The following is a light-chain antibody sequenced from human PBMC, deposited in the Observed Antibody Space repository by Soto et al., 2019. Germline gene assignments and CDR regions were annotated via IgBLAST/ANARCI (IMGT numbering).Light chain of an antibody. V-gene: IGLV7-46*01. CDR2: DTS. J-gene: IGLJ1*01. CDR3: LVIYTGVGEV. CDR1: TGAVTSGHY. Sequence: QAVVTQEPSLTVSPGGTGTLTCGSSTGAVTSGHYPHWFQQKPGQAPRTLIYDTSIKHSWTPARFSGSLLGGKAALTLSGAQPEDEADYYCLVIYTGVGEVFGTGTKLTVL.